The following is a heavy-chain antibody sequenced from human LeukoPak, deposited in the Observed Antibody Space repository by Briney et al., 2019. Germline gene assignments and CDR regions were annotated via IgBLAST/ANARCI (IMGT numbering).Heavy chain of an antibody. Sequence: GGSLRLSCAVSGFSFNHYWMNWVRQSPGKGLEWVALTSYDGSKKYYADSVKGRFTLSRDNSKNTLSLQMNSLRVEDTAVYYCARVDSSDWNAYFYYLDVWGKGTTVTVSS. D-gene: IGHD6-19*01. V-gene: IGHV3-30*03. J-gene: IGHJ6*03. CDR1: GFSFNHYW. CDR3: ARVDSSDWNAYFYYLDV. CDR2: TSYDGSKK.